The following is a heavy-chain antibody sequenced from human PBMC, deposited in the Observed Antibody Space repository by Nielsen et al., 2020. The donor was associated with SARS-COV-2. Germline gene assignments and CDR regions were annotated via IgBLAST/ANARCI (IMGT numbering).Heavy chain of an antibody. Sequence: GESLKISCAASGFTFSSYAMSWVRQAPGKGLEWVSVIYSGGSSTYYADSVKGRFTISRDNSKNTLYLQMSSLRAEDTAVYYCAKDHSGYDFWSGYYGGMDVWGQGTTVTVSS. J-gene: IGHJ6*02. CDR2: IYSGGSST. CDR1: GFTFSSYA. V-gene: IGHV3-23*03. D-gene: IGHD3-3*01. CDR3: AKDHSGYDFWSGYYGGMDV.